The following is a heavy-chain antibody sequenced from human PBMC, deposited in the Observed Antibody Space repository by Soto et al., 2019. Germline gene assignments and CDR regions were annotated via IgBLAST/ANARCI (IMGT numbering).Heavy chain of an antibody. V-gene: IGHV3-53*01. J-gene: IGHJ4*02. CDR2: IYSEGST. CDR3: ARALTGTRSCFDH. Sequence: GGSLRLSCAASGFTVSSSDMSWVRQAPGKGLEWVSIIYSEGSTFYADSVKGRFTISRDNSKNTLYLQMNSLRAEDTAVYYCARALTGTRSCFDHWGQGTLVTAPQ. D-gene: IGHD1-20*01. CDR1: GFTVSSSD.